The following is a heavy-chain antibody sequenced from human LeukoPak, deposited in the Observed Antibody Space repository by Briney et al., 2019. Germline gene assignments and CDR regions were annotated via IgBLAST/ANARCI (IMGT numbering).Heavy chain of an antibody. V-gene: IGHV3-53*01. Sequence: PGGSLRLSCAASGFTFSDYYMSWIRQAPGKGLEWVSVIYTGGIAYYADSVKGRFTIFRDNSESTLYLQMDSLRVEDTAVYYCARKFYDMNVWGQGTTVTVSS. CDR1: GFTFSDYY. J-gene: IGHJ6*02. CDR3: ARKFYDMNV. CDR2: IYTGGIA.